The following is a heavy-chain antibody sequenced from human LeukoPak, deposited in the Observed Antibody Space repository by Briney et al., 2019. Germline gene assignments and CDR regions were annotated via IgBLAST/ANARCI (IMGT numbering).Heavy chain of an antibody. Sequence: ASVKVSCKTPRGTFSSYAISWVRQAPGQGLEWMGGIIPIFGTANYAQKFQGRVTITADESTSTAYMELSSLRSEDTAVYYCARGGSYYYYGMDVWGQGTTVTVSS. D-gene: IGHD1-14*01. CDR3: ARGGSYYYYGMDV. CDR1: RGTFSSYA. V-gene: IGHV1-69*13. J-gene: IGHJ6*02. CDR2: IIPIFGTA.